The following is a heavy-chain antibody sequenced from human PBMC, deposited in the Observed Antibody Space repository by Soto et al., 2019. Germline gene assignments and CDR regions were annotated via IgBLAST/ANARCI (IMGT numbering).Heavy chain of an antibody. CDR2: INPSGGST. Sequence: ASVKVSCKASGYTFTSYYMHWVRQAPGQGLEWMGIINPSGGSTSYAQKFQGRVTMTRDTSTSTVYMELSSLRSEDTAVYYCASNARTTLTATTFDYSYYGMDVWGQGTTVTVSS. CDR1: GYTFTSYY. CDR3: ASNARTTLTATTFDYSYYGMDV. V-gene: IGHV1-46*01. D-gene: IGHD4-17*01. J-gene: IGHJ6*02.